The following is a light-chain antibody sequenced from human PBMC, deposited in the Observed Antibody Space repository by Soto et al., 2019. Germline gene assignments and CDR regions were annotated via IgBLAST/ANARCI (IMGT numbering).Light chain of an antibody. CDR1: QSVLYSSNNKNY. CDR2: WAS. V-gene: IGKV4-1*01. Sequence: DIVMTQSPDSLAVSLGERATINCKSSQSVLYSSNNKNYLAWYQQKPGQPPKLLIYWASIRESRVPDRFSGSGSGTDFTLTISNLQAEDVAVYYCQQYYSPWTFVKGTKVEIK. CDR3: QQYYSPWT. J-gene: IGKJ1*01.